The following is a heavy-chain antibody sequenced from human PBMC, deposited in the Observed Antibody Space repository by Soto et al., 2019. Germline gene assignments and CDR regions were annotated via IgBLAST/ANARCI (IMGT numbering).Heavy chain of an antibody. CDR3: ARDVGGYSGYAVDY. J-gene: IGHJ4*02. CDR2: ISSNGGST. D-gene: IGHD5-12*01. CDR1: GFTFSSYA. V-gene: IGHV3-64*01. Sequence: PGGSLRLSCAASGFTFSSYAMHWVRQAPGKGLEYVSAISSNGGSTYYANSVKGRFTISRDNSKNTLYLQMGSLRAEDMAVYYCARDVGGYSGYAVDYWAQGTLVTVSS.